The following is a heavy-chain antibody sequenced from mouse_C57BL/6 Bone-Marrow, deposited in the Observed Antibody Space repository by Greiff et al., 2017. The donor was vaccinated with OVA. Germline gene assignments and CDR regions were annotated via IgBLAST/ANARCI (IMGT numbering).Heavy chain of an antibody. D-gene: IGHD1-1*01. J-gene: IGHJ3*01. Sequence: VQLQQSGPELVKPGASVKISCKASGYAFSSSWMNWVKQRPGKGLEWIGRIYPGDGDTNYNGKFKGKATLTADKSSSTAYMQLSSLTSEDSAVYFCARWGYYGSSLWGQGTLVTVSA. CDR3: ARWGYYGSSL. CDR2: IYPGDGDT. CDR1: GYAFSSSW. V-gene: IGHV1-82*01.